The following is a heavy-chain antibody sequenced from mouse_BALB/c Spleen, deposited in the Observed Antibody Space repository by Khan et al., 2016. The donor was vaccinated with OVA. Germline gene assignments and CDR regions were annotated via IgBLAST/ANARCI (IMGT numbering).Heavy chain of an antibody. V-gene: IGHV1S81*02. CDR1: GYTFTSYW. CDR2: INPSNGRT. Sequence: QVQLQQPGAELVKPGASVKLSCKASGYTFTSYWMHWVKQRPGQDLEWIGEINPSNGRTNYNEKFKSKATLTVDKSSNTAYMQLSSLTSEDSAVYYCARSTMITTEFAYWGQGTLVTVSA. J-gene: IGHJ3*01. D-gene: IGHD2-4*01. CDR3: ARSTMITTEFAY.